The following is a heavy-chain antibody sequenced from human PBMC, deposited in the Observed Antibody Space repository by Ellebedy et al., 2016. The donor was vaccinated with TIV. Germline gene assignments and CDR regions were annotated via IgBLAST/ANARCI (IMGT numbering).Heavy chain of an antibody. CDR2: IYYSGST. V-gene: IGHV4-59*12. CDR3: ARGWDSSSWYDY. CDR1: GGSISSYY. J-gene: IGHJ4*02. D-gene: IGHD6-13*01. Sequence: SETLSLTXTVSGGSISSYYWSWIRQPPGKGLEWIGYIYYSGSTNYNPSLKSRVTISVDTSKNQFSLKLSSVTAADTAVYYCARGWDSSSWYDYWGQGTLVTVSS.